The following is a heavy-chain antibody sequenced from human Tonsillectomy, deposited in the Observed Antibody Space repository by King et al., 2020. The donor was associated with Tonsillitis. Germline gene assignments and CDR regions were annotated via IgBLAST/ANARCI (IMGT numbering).Heavy chain of an antibody. D-gene: IGHD2-2*02. Sequence: QLVQSGAEVKKPGESLKLSCKGSGYSFTSYWIGWVRQMPGKGLEWMGIIYPGDSDTRYSPSFQGQVTISADKSISTAYLQWSSLKASDTAMYYCARPYCSSTSCYNYFDYWGQGTLVTVSS. CDR1: GYSFTSYW. CDR2: IYPGDSDT. CDR3: ARPYCSSTSCYNYFDY. J-gene: IGHJ4*02. V-gene: IGHV5-51*03.